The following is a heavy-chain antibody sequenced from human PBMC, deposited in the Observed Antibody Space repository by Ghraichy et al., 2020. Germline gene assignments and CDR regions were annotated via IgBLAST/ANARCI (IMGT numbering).Heavy chain of an antibody. CDR1: CGSISSYY. V-gene: IGHV4-59*01. D-gene: IGHD6-13*01. CDR2: IYYSGST. Sequence: SETLSLTCTVSCGSISSYYWSWIRQPPGKGLEWIGYIYYSGSTNYNPSLKSRVTISVDTSKNQFSLKLSSVTAADTAVYYCARVWYSSSWNPFDIWGQGTMVTVSS. CDR3: ARVWYSSSWNPFDI. J-gene: IGHJ3*02.